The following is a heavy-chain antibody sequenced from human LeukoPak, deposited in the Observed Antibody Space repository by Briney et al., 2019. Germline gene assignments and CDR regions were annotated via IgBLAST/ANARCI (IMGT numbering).Heavy chain of an antibody. J-gene: IGHJ4*02. D-gene: IGHD2-2*01. Sequence: GRSLRLSCAASGFTFSSYAMHWVRQAPGKGLEWVAVISYDGSNKYYADSVKGRFTISRDNAKNSLYLQMNSLRAEDTAVYYCASLAVISSLNPYYFDYWGQGTLVTVSS. V-gene: IGHV3-30-3*01. CDR2: ISYDGSNK. CDR1: GFTFSSYA. CDR3: ASLAVISSLNPYYFDY.